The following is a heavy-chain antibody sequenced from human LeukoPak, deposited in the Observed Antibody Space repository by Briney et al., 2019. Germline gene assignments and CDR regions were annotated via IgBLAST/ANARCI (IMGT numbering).Heavy chain of an antibody. D-gene: IGHD3-22*01. CDR2: INPSGGST. Sequence: GASVKVSCKASGYTFTGYYMHWVRQAPGQGLEWMGIINPSGGSTSYAQKFQGRVTMTRDTSTSTVYMELSSLRSEDTAVYYCARGVYYYDSSGYYGNFDYWGQGTLVTVSS. V-gene: IGHV1-46*01. CDR1: GYTFTGYY. J-gene: IGHJ4*02. CDR3: ARGVYYYDSSGYYGNFDY.